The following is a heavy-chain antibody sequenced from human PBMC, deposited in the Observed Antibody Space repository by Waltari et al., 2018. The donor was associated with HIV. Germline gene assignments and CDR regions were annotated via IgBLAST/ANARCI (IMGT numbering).Heavy chain of an antibody. CDR1: GYTFTRYY. CDR2: INPSGGST. Sequence: QVQLVQSGAEVKKPGASVTVSCKASGYTFTRYYMHWVRQAPGQGLEWMGIINPSGGSTSYAQKFQGRVTMTRDTSTSTVYMELSSLRSEDTAVFYCARGGIVVVTPLYYFDYWGQGTLVTVSS. J-gene: IGHJ4*02. V-gene: IGHV1-46*03. D-gene: IGHD2-21*02. CDR3: ARGGIVVVTPLYYFDY.